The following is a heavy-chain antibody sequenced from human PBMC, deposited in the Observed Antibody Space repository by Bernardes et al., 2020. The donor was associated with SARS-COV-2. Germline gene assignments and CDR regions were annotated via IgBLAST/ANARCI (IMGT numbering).Heavy chain of an antibody. CDR2: FDPQQHKI. V-gene: IGHV1-24*01. J-gene: IGHJ3*02. CDR1: GYTLTEFS. Sequence: ASMKVSCKVSGYTLTEFSMHWVRQAPGKGLEWLGGFDPQQHKIIYAQKFQGRVTMTEDTSTDTAYMELRSLRSEDTAVYYCATDDPAGAVFGVVIYALHIWGQGTMV. D-gene: IGHD3-3*01. CDR3: ATDDPAGAVFGVVIYALHI.